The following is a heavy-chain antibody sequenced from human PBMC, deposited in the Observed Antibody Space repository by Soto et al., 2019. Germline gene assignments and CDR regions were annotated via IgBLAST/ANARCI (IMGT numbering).Heavy chain of an antibody. D-gene: IGHD2-8*01. J-gene: IGHJ4*02. Sequence: QVQLQESGPGLVKPSQTLSLTCTVSGGSISSDGYYWSWIRQHPGKGLEWIGYIYYSGTTYYNPSLKSRITISVDTSKNQFSLKLSSVTAADMAVYYCARADVDALKLDFWGQGTLVTVSS. CDR3: ARADVDALKLDF. V-gene: IGHV4-31*03. CDR1: GGSISSDGYY. CDR2: IYYSGTT.